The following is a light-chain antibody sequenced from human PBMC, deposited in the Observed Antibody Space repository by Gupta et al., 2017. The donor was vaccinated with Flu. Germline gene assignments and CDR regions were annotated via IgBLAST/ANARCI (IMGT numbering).Light chain of an antibody. CDR3: QQSDSTPRT. J-gene: IGKJ1*01. V-gene: IGKV1-39*01. CDR1: QRISSY. CDR2: AAS. Sequence: IQMTQSPSSLSASVGDRVTITCRASQRISSYLNWYQQKPGKAPKLLIYAASSWQSGVPSRFSGSGSGTDFTLTISRLQPEDFATYYCQQSDSTPRTFGQGTKVEIK.